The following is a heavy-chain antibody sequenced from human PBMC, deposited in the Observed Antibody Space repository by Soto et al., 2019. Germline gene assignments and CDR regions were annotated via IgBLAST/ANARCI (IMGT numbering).Heavy chain of an antibody. D-gene: IGHD1-26*01. CDR3: ARGGSLYWYFDP. CDR2: INDGNGNT. J-gene: IGHJ2*01. Sequence: QVQLVQSGAEVKKPGASVKVSCKAAGYTFTSYAMHWVRQAPGQRLEWMGWINDGNGNTKYSQKFQGRVTITRDTAASTAYMELSSLRSEDTAVYYCARGGSLYWYFDPWGRGTLVTVSS. CDR1: GYTFTSYA. V-gene: IGHV1-3*01.